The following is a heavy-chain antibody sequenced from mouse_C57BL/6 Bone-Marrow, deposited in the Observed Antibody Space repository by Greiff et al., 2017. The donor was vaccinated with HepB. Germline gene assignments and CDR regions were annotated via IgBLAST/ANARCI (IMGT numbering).Heavy chain of an antibody. CDR1: GYTFTSYW. J-gene: IGHJ1*03. D-gene: IGHD2-3*01. CDR2: IDPSDSYT. V-gene: IGHV1-50*01. Sequence: QVQLQQPGAELVKPGASVKLSCKASGYTFTSYWMQWVKQRPGQGLEWIGEIDPSDSYTNYNQKFKGKATLTGTTSSSTAYMQLSSLTSEDSAVFYCAREGWAYWYFDVWGTGTTVTVSS. CDR3: AREGWAYWYFDV.